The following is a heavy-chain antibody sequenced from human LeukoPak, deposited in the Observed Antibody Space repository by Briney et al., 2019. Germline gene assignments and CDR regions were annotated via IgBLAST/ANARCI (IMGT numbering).Heavy chain of an antibody. Sequence: SQTLSLTCTVSGGSFTSDAYYWTWHRQHQGQGLEWNAYLYYTGDTYYNPSLKSRLTISLDTSKSQFSLTMSSVTAADTAVYYCARVMVVSANGEELLAPPHAFDVWGQGTVVTVSA. CDR1: GGSFTSDAYY. V-gene: IGHV4-31*02. J-gene: IGHJ3*01. D-gene: IGHD2-8*01. CDR2: LYYTGDT. CDR3: ARVMVVSANGEELLAPPHAFDV.